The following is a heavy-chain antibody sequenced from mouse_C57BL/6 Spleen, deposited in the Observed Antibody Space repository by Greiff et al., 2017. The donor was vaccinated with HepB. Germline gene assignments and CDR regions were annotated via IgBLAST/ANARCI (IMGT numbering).Heavy chain of an antibody. V-gene: IGHV7-1*01. CDR1: GFTFSDFY. J-gene: IGHJ1*03. D-gene: IGHD1-1*01. CDR3: ARDAHYYGSHWYFDV. CDR2: SRNKANDYTT. Sequence: EVKLVESGGGLVQSGRSLRLSCATSGFTFSDFYMEWVRQAPGKGLEWIAASRNKANDYTTEYSASVKGRFIVSRDTSQSILYLQMNALRAEDTAIYYCARDAHYYGSHWYFDVWGTGTTVTVSS.